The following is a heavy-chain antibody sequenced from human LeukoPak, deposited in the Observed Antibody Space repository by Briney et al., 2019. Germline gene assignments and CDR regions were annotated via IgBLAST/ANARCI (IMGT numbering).Heavy chain of an antibody. D-gene: IGHD2-2*01. V-gene: IGHV3-20*04. CDR1: GFTFDDYG. CDR3: ARVRYCSSTSCYFFDY. J-gene: IGHJ4*02. Sequence: GGSLRLSCAASGFTFDDYGMSWVRQAPGKGLEWVSGINWNGGSTGYADSVKGRFTISRDSAKNSLYLQMNSLRAEDTALCYCARVRYCSSTSCYFFDYWGQGTLVTVSS. CDR2: INWNGGST.